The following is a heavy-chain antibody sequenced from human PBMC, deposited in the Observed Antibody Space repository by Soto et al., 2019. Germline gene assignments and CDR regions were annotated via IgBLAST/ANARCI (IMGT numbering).Heavy chain of an antibody. Sequence: PSETLDLTCTVSDGSISSSSYYWGWIRQPPGKGLEWIGSIYYSGSTYYNPSLKSRVTISVDTSKNQFSLKLSSVTAADTAVYFCSSLGSSGWYLVYWYQAILVTVFS. CDR3: SSLGSSGWYLVY. D-gene: IGHD6-19*01. CDR1: DGSISSSSYY. CDR2: IYYSGST. J-gene: IGHJ4*02. V-gene: IGHV4-39*01.